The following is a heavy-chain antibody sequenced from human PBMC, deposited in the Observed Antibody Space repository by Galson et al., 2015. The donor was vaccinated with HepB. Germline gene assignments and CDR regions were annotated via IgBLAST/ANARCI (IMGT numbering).Heavy chain of an antibody. V-gene: IGHV7-4-1*02. CDR2: INTNTGNP. J-gene: IGHJ6*02. Sequence: SVKVSCKASGYTFTSYAMNWVRQAPGQGLEWMGWINTNTGNPTYAQGFTGRFVFSLDTSVSTAYLQISSLKAEDTAVYYCARVYGSSRWNGYYYYGMDVWGQGTTVTVSS. CDR1: GYTFTSYA. CDR3: ARVYGSSRWNGYYYYGMDV. D-gene: IGHD6-6*01.